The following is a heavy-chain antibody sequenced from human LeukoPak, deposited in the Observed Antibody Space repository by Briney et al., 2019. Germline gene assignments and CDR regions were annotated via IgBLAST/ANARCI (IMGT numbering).Heavy chain of an antibody. CDR2: ISPYNGNT. V-gene: IGHV1-18*01. D-gene: IGHD6-19*01. CDR1: GYTFISYG. Sequence: VTSVKVSCKASGYTFISYGISWVRQAPGQGLEWMGWISPYNGNTNYAQKVQGRVTMTTDTSTSTAYMELRSLRSDGTAVYYCARDYSSGWYGVFDYWGQGTLVTVSS. CDR3: ARDYSSGWYGVFDY. J-gene: IGHJ4*02.